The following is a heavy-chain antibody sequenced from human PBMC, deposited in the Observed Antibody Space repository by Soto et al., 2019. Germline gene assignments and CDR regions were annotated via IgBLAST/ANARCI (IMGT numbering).Heavy chain of an antibody. CDR2: INPSGGST. CDR1: GYTFTSYY. CDR3: ARDNSGSDRLDY. J-gene: IGHJ4*02. V-gene: IGHV1-46*01. D-gene: IGHD6-19*01. Sequence: ASVKVSCKASGYTFTSYYMHWVRQAPGQGLEWMGIINPSGGSTSYAQQFRGRVTMTRDTSTSTVYMELSSLRSEDTAVYYCARDNSGSDRLDYWGQGTLVTVSS.